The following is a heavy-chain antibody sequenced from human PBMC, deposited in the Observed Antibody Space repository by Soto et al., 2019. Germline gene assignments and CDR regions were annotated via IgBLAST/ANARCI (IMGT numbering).Heavy chain of an antibody. J-gene: IGHJ6*02. D-gene: IGHD6-13*01. Sequence: GESLKISCKGSGYSFTNYWIGWVRQMPGKGLEWMGIIYPGDSDTRYSPSFQGQVTISADKSISTASLQWSSLKASGTAMYYCARTSAAGKYYYGMDVWGQGTTVTVSS. CDR2: IYPGDSDT. CDR1: GYSFTNYW. V-gene: IGHV5-51*01. CDR3: ARTSAAGKYYYGMDV.